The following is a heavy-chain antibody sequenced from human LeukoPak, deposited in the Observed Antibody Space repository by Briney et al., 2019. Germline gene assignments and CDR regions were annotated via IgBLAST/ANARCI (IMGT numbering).Heavy chain of an antibody. J-gene: IGHJ4*02. CDR1: GGSISSYY. D-gene: IGHD6-13*01. V-gene: IGHV4-59*01. Sequence: SETLSLTCTVSGGSISSYYWSWIRQPPGKGLEWIGYIYYSGSTNYNPSLKSRVTISVDTSKNQFSLKLSSVTAADTAVYYCASSRRWAFDHWGQGTLVTVSS. CDR3: ASSRRWAFDH. CDR2: IYYSGST.